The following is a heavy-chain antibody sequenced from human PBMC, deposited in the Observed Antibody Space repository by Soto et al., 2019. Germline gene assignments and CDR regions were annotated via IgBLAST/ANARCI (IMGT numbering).Heavy chain of an antibody. Sequence: KPGGSLRLSCAASGFTFSSYSMNWVRQAPGKGLEWVSSISSSSSYIYYADSVKGRFTISRDNAKNSLYLQMNSLRAEDTAVYYCARDTRNTYYYDSSGPTVYYGMDVWGQGTTVPVSS. CDR2: ISSSSSYI. V-gene: IGHV3-21*01. CDR1: GFTFSSYS. J-gene: IGHJ6*02. D-gene: IGHD3-22*01. CDR3: ARDTRNTYYYDSSGPTVYYGMDV.